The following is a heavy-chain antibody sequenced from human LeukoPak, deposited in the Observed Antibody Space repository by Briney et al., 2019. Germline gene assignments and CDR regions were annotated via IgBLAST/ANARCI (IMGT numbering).Heavy chain of an antibody. CDR3: ARDHNYAFDN. CDR1: GFTFSTYS. CDR2: IGIDSGNT. J-gene: IGHJ4*02. D-gene: IGHD1-1*01. Sequence: PGGSLRLSCVASGFTFSTYSMNWFRQAPGKGLEWISYIGIDSGNTKYADSVRGRFTISADKAKNSLYLQMNSLRVEDTAVYYCARDHNYAFDNWGQGTLVSVAS. V-gene: IGHV3-48*01.